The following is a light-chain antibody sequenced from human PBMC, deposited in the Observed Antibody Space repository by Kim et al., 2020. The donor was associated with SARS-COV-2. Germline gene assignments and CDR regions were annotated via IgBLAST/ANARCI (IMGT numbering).Light chain of an antibody. J-gene: IGLJ3*02. CDR3: QTWGTGIQWV. Sequence: SVKHTGTLSSGHSSYAVAWHQQQPEKGPRYLMKLNSDGSHSKGDGIPVRFSGSSSGAERYLTISSLQSEDEADYYCQTWGTGIQWVFGGGTKLTVL. CDR1: SGHSSYA. CDR2: LNSDGSH. V-gene: IGLV4-69*01.